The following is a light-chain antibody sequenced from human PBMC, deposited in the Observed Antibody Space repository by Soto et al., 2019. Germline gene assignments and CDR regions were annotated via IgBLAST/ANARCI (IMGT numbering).Light chain of an antibody. Sequence: QSALTQPPSVSGAPGQRVTISCTGSSSNIGAGYDVHWYQQLPGSAPKLLIYGNINRPSGVPDRFSGSKSGTSASLAITGLQAEDEADYYCQSYDSSLSGSHVVFGGGTKLTVL. CDR3: QSYDSSLSGSHVV. J-gene: IGLJ2*01. CDR2: GNI. V-gene: IGLV1-40*01. CDR1: SSNIGAGYD.